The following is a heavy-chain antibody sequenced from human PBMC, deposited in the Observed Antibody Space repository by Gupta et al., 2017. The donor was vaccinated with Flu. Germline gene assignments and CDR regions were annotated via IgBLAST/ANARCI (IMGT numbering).Heavy chain of an antibody. Sequence: QMQLVESGGKLVKPGGSLRLSCEASGFFFSDYYMSWIRQAPGKGLEWVSFISSSSRTYTDYADSVKGRFTISRDNAKRSLYLQMNSLRAEDTAVYYCATMRVYYGGLFDSWGQGTPVTVSS. CDR1: GFFFSDYY. V-gene: IGHV3-11*05. D-gene: IGHD3-16*01. CDR3: ATMRVYYGGLFDS. CDR2: ISSSSRTYT. J-gene: IGHJ5*01.